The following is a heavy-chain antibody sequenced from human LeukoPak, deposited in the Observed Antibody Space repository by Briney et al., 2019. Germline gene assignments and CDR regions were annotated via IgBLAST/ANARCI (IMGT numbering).Heavy chain of an antibody. V-gene: IGHV1-69*05. CDR1: GGTFSSYA. J-gene: IGHJ6*03. D-gene: IGHD2-2*02. Sequence: ASVKVSCKASGGTFSSYAISWVRQAPGQGLEWMGGIIPIFGTANYAQKFQGRVTITTDESTSTAYMELSSLRSEDTAVCYCARAADIVVVPAAIPYYYYMDVWGKGTTVTVSS. CDR2: IIPIFGTA. CDR3: ARAADIVVVPAAIPYYYYMDV.